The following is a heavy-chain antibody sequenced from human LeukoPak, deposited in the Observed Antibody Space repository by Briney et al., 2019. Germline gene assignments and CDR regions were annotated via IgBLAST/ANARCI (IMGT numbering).Heavy chain of an antibody. Sequence: GGSLRLSCAASGFIFSSCSMNWVRQAPGKGLEWVSSISGSSFYINYADSVRGRFTISRDNAENSVYLQMCSLRDEDTAVYYCARIRDPYGYAHLDLWGQGTLVTVST. CDR3: ARIRDPYGYAHLDL. CDR2: ISGSSFYI. V-gene: IGHV3-21*01. J-gene: IGHJ4*02. D-gene: IGHD5-18*01. CDR1: GFIFSSCS.